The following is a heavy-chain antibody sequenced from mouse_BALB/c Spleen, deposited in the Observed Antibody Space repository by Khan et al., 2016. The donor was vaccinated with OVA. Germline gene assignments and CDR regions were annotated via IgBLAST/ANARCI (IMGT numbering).Heavy chain of an antibody. D-gene: IGHD2-1*01. CDR3: VRWGGNSRFPD. J-gene: IGHJ3*01. CDR1: GYKFTDFA. CDR2: ISPYYGDA. Sequence: QVQLQQSGAELVRPGVSVKISCKGSGYKFTDFAIHWVKQSHEKSLEWIGVISPYYGDADYNQKFKGKASMHVDKSSSTAFVELTRLTPEDSANDYCVRWGGNSRFPDWGQGSLVTVSA. V-gene: IGHV1S137*01.